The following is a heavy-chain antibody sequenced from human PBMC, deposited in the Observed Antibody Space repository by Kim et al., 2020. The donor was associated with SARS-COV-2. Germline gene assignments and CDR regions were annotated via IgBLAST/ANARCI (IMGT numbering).Heavy chain of an antibody. CDR3: ARDRGPNAHQSIAVAGMHFDY. D-gene: IGHD6-19*01. J-gene: IGHJ4*02. Sequence: SQTLSLTCAISGDSVSSNSAAWNWIRQSPSRGLEWLGRTYYRSKWYNDYAVSVKSRITINPDTSKNQFSLQLNSVTPEDTAVYYCARDRGPNAHQSIAVAGMHFDYWGQGTLVTVSS. CDR2: TYYRSKWYN. CDR1: GDSVSSNSAA. V-gene: IGHV6-1*01.